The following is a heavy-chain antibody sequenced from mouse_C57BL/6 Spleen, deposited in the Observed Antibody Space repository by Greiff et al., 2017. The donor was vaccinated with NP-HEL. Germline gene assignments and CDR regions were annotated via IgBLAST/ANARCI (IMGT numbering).Heavy chain of an antibody. CDR3: ASHEDYVNFDY. V-gene: IGHV3-6*01. CDR1: GYSITSGYY. J-gene: IGHJ2*01. D-gene: IGHD2-4*01. Sequence: DVKLQESGPGLVKPSQSLSLTCSVTGYSITSGYYWNWIRQFPGNKLEWMGYISYDGSNNYNPSLKNRISITRDTSKNQFFLKLNSVTTEDTATDYCASHEDYVNFDYWGQGTTLTVSS. CDR2: ISYDGSN.